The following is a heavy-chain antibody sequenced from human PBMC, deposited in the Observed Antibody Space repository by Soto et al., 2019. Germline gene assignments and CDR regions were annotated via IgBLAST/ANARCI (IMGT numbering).Heavy chain of an antibody. CDR2: IKKDESEK. Sequence: EVQLVESGGGLVQPGGSLRLSCTASGCTFSDSWMTWVRQAPGKGLEWVARIKKDESEKKYADSVKGRFSISRDNAKNSIYLQKDSMRGEDTAVYYCVRGGSNYASWGQGTLVTVSS. V-gene: IGHV3-7*01. CDR3: VRGGSNYAS. D-gene: IGHD4-4*01. J-gene: IGHJ5*02. CDR1: GCTFSDSW.